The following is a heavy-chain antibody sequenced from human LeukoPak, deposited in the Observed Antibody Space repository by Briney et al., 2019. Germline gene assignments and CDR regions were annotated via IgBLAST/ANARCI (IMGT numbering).Heavy chain of an antibody. CDR1: GFTFSNAW. Sequence: GGSLRLSCAASGFTFSNAWMSWVRQAPGKGLEWVGRIKSKTDGGTTDYAAPVKGRFTISRDDSKTTLYLQMNSLKTEDTAVYYCTTEHNYGSTIGYWGQGTLVTVSS. D-gene: IGHD5-18*01. J-gene: IGHJ4*02. CDR2: IKSKTDGGTT. CDR3: TTEHNYGSTIGY. V-gene: IGHV3-15*01.